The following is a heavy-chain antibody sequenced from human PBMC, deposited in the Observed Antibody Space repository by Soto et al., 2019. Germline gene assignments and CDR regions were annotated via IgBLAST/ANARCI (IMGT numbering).Heavy chain of an antibody. J-gene: IGHJ6*02. V-gene: IGHV4-30-4*01. CDR2: INYSGRT. CDR1: SGSVSGSDYY. Sequence: QVQLQESGPGLVKPSQTLSLACSVSSGSVSGSDYYWSLIRQPPGKGLEWIGYINYSGRTYYKPSLKSRVSISLDTSKNQFSLRLTSVTAADTAVYFCTRFSTLGKDYGVYVLGQGTTVTVSS. D-gene: IGHD2-2*01. CDR3: TRFSTLGKDYGVYV.